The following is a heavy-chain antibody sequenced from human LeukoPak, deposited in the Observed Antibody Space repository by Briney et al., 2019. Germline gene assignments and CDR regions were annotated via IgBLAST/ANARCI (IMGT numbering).Heavy chain of an antibody. CDR2: ISYDGSNK. D-gene: IGHD4-17*01. CDR1: GFTFSSYA. V-gene: IGHV3-30*04. Sequence: PGGSLRLSCAASGFTFSSYAMHWVRQAPGKGLEWVAVISYDGSNKYYADSVKGRFTISRDNSKNTLYLQMNSLRAEDTAVYYCARGYGDYANYFDYWGQGTLVTVSS. CDR3: ARGYGDYANYFDY. J-gene: IGHJ4*02.